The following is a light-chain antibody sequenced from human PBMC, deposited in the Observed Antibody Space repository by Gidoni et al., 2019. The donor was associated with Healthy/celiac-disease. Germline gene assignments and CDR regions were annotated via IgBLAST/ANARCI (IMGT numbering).Light chain of an antibody. V-gene: IGKV3-11*01. J-gene: IGKJ4*01. CDR1: QSVSSS. Sequence: ELVLTPSPAPLSLSPGERATLSCRASQSVSSSLAWYPQKPGQAPRLLIYDASNRATGIPARFSGSGSGTDFTLTISSLEPEDFAVYYCQQRSNWPPGGLTFGGXTKVEIK. CDR2: DAS. CDR3: QQRSNWPPGGLT.